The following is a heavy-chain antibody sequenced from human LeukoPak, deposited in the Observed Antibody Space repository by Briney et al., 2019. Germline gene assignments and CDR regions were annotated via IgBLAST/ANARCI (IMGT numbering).Heavy chain of an antibody. J-gene: IGHJ4*02. Sequence: SETLSLTCAVYGGFFSGYYWSWIRQPPGKGLEWIGEINHSGSTNYNPSLKSRVTISVDKSKNHSSLKLSSVTAADTAVYYCATTLRDYYDSSGYYYWGQGTLVTVSS. V-gene: IGHV4-34*01. CDR1: GGFFSGYY. CDR2: INHSGST. CDR3: ATTLRDYYDSSGYYY. D-gene: IGHD3-22*01.